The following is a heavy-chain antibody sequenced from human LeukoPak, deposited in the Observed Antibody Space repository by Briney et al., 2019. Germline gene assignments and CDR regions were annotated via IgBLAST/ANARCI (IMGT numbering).Heavy chain of an antibody. V-gene: IGHV1-69*04. D-gene: IGHD5-24*01. CDR2: IIPILGIA. CDR3: ARDTRDGYKPVSGAFDI. Sequence: SVKVSCKASGGTFSSYAISWVRQAPGQGLEWMGRIIPILGIANYAQKFQGRVTITADKSTSTAYMELSSLRSENTAVYYCARDTRDGYKPVSGAFDIWGQGTMVTVSS. CDR1: GGTFSSYA. J-gene: IGHJ3*02.